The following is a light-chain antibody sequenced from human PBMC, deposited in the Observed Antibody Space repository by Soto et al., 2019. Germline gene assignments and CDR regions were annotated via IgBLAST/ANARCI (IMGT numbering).Light chain of an antibody. CDR1: SSDVGAYIY. J-gene: IGLJ7*01. CDR2: DVG. CDR3: CSYAGNKTVV. V-gene: IGLV2-11*01. Sequence: QSVLTQPRSVSGSPGQSVTISCTGTSSDVGAYIYVSWYQQYPAKAPKVMIYDVGRRPSGVPDRFSGSKSGNTASLTISGLQAEDEAVYFCCSYAGNKTVVFGGGTQLTVL.